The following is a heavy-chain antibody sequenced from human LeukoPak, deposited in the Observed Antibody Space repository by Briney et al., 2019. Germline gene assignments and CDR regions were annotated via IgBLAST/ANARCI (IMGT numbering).Heavy chain of an antibody. CDR3: ARSRGYFDY. V-gene: IGHV4-59*01. CDR1: GGSISSYY. CDR2: IYYSGST. D-gene: IGHD6-13*01. Sequence: SETLSLTCTVSGGSISSYYWSWIRQPPGKGLEWIGYIYYSGSTNYNPSLKSRVTIPVDTSKNQFSLKLSSVTAADTALYYCARSRGYFDYWGQGTLVTVSS. J-gene: IGHJ4*02.